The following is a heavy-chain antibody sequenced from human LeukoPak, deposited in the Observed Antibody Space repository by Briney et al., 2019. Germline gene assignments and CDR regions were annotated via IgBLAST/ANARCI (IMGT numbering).Heavy chain of an antibody. CDR3: ATVGVGATVFDY. CDR2: IIPIFGTA. CDR1: GGTFSSYA. Sequence: SVKVSCKASGGTFSSYAISWVRQAPGQGLEWMGGIIPIFGTANYAQKFQGRVTITTDESTSTAYMELSSLRSEDTAVYYCATVGVGATVFDYWGQGTLVTVSS. D-gene: IGHD1-26*01. J-gene: IGHJ4*02. V-gene: IGHV1-69*05.